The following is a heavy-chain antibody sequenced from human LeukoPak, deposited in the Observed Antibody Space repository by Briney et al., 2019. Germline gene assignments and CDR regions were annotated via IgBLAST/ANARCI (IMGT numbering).Heavy chain of an antibody. D-gene: IGHD2-2*01. Sequence: GGSLRLSCAASGFTFSSNAMSWVRQAPGKGLEWVSAISGGGGSTYNADSVKGRFTISRDNTKNTLYLQMNNLRAEDTAVYYCAKGGVVVVDGFDYWGQGTLVTVSS. CDR3: AKGGVVVVDGFDY. CDR2: ISGGGGST. J-gene: IGHJ4*02. CDR1: GFTFSSNA. V-gene: IGHV3-23*01.